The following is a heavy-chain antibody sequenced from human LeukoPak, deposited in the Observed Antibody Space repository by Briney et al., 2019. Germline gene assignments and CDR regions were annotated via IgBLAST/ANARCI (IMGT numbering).Heavy chain of an antibody. CDR3: ARGIPIASDNWFDP. CDR2: ISTSGST. V-gene: IGHV4-61*02. J-gene: IGHJ5*02. D-gene: IGHD2-21*01. Sequence: SETLSLTCTVSGGSMNSGTYYWSWIRQPAGKGLEWIGRISTSGSTNYNPSLKSRVTISVDTSKNQFSLNLNSVTAADTAVYYCARGIPIASDNWFDPWGQGTLVTVSS. CDR1: GGSMNSGTYY.